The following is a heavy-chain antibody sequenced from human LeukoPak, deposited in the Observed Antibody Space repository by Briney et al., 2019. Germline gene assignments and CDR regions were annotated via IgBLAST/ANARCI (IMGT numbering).Heavy chain of an antibody. CDR3: ARNYYDSSGYYLGLYYYYYYMDV. J-gene: IGHJ6*03. CDR2: MNPNSGNT. V-gene: IGHV1-8*01. Sequence: ASGKVSCKASGYTFTNYDINWVRQATGQGLEWMGWMNPNSGNTGYAQKFQGRVTMTRNTSISTAYMELSSLRSEDTAVYYCARNYYDSSGYYLGLYYYYYYMDVWGKGTTVTVSS. D-gene: IGHD3-22*01. CDR1: GYTFTNYD.